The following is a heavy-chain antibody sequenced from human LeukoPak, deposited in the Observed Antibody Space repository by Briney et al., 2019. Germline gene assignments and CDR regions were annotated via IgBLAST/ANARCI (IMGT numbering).Heavy chain of an antibody. D-gene: IGHD3-3*01. CDR2: ISYDGSNK. CDR1: GFTFSTYA. V-gene: IGHV3-30-3*01. Sequence: GGSLRLSCAAAGFTFSTYAIHWVHQAPGKGLEWVAVISYDGSNKYYADSVKGRFTISRDNSKNTVHLQMNSLRAEDTAVYYCAREEWYYFDYWGQGTLVTVSS. J-gene: IGHJ4*02. CDR3: AREEWYYFDY.